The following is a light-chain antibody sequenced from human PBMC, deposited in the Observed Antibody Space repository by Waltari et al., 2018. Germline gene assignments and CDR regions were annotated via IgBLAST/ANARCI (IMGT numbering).Light chain of an antibody. V-gene: IGLV2-23*02. CDR3: CSYAGLNTYV. Sequence: QSALTQPASVSGSPGQSITISCTGTSRDVGDYTLVSWYQHHPGKAPKLLISEINKRPSGVSSRFSGSKSGNTASLTISGLQAEDEADYYCCSYAGLNTYVFGTGTKVTVL. J-gene: IGLJ1*01. CDR1: SRDVGDYTL. CDR2: EIN.